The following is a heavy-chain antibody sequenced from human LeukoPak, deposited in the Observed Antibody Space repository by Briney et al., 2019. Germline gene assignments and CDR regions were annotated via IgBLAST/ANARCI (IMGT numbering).Heavy chain of an antibody. CDR2: INTDGSDI. V-gene: IGHV3-74*01. J-gene: IGHJ4*01. CDR3: ARELPREVTLDY. Sequence: GESLKISCAASGFTFISYGMQWVRQAPGKGLVWVSRINTDGSDISYADSVKGRFTISRDNAKNTLYLQMNSLRGEATAVYYCARELPREVTLDYWGQGTLVTVSS. D-gene: IGHD2-21*02. CDR1: GFTFISYG.